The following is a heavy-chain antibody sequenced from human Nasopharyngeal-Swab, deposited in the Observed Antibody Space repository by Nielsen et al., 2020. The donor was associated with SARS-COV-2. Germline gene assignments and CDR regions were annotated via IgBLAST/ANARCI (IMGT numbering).Heavy chain of an antibody. CDR2: IYYSGST. V-gene: IGHV4-39*01. CDR3: ASQGSGSYYLLYYYYGMDV. D-gene: IGHD1-26*01. J-gene: IGHJ6*02. Sequence: WIPQPPGKGLEWIGSIYYSGSTYYNPSLKSRVTISVDTSKNQFSLKLSSVTAADTAVYYCASQGSGSYYLLYYYYGMDVWGQGTTVTVSS.